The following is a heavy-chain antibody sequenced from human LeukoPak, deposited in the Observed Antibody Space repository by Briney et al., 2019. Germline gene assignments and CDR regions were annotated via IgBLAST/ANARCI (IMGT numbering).Heavy chain of an antibody. J-gene: IGHJ4*02. Sequence: GGSLRLSCAASGFTFSSYAMSWVRQAPGKGLEWVSAISGSGGSTYYADSVKGRFTISRDNSKNTLYLQMNSLRAEDTALYYCANFVRFTAAAGLTFFDYWGQGTLVTVSS. D-gene: IGHD6-13*01. CDR3: ANFVRFTAAAGLTFFDY. V-gene: IGHV3-23*01. CDR1: GFTFSSYA. CDR2: ISGSGGST.